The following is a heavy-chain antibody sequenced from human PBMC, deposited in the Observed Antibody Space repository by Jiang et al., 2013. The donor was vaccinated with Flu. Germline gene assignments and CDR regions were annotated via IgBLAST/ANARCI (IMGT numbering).Heavy chain of an antibody. Sequence: GLVKPSQTLSLTCTVSGGSIGTGSYYWNWIRQPAGKELEWIGRIYTTGSTNYNPSLKSRVTISGDTSNNQFSLNLNSLTAADTAVYFCARSIFGMAYFDYWGQGTLVTVSS. J-gene: IGHJ4*02. D-gene: IGHD3-3*01. CDR1: GGSIGTGSYY. CDR2: IYTTGST. CDR3: ARSIFGMAYFDY. V-gene: IGHV4-61*02.